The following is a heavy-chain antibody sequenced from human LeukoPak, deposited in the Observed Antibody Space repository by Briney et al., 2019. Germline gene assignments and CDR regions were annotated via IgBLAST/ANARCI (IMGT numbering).Heavy chain of an antibody. CDR3: ARVWNYHDSSGYLEYFQE. D-gene: IGHD3-22*01. J-gene: IGHJ1*01. CDR2: INPNSGGT. V-gene: IGHV1-2*02. CDR1: GYTFTGYY. Sequence: ASVKVSCKASGYTFTGYYMHWVRQAPGQGLGWMGWINPNSGGTKYAQKFQGRVTMTRDTSISTAYMELSSLRSDDTAVYYCARVWNYHDSSGYLEYFQEWGQGTLVTVSS.